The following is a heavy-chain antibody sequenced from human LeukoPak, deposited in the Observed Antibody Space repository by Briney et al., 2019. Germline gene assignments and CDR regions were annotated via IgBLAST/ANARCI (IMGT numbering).Heavy chain of an antibody. CDR3: AKEYYYGSGSYSTIFDY. Sequence: PGGSLRLSCAASGFTFSSYGMHWVRQAPGKGLEWVAFIRYDGSNKYYADSVKGRFTISRDNAKNSLYLQMNSLRAEDTALYYCAKEYYYGSGSYSTIFDYWGQGTLVTVSS. J-gene: IGHJ4*02. D-gene: IGHD3-10*01. CDR2: IRYDGSNK. V-gene: IGHV3-30*02. CDR1: GFTFSSYG.